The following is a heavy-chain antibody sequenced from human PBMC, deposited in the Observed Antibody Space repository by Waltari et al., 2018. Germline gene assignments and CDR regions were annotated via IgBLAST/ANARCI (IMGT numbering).Heavy chain of an antibody. CDR2: IYPGDSDT. Sequence: QMPGKGLEWMGIIYPGDSDTRYSPSFQGQVTISADKSISTAYLQWSSLKASDTAMYYCARLLGPRYSSSWYGAFDIWGQGTMVTVSS. CDR3: ARLLGPRYSSSWYGAFDI. V-gene: IGHV5-51*01. D-gene: IGHD6-13*01. J-gene: IGHJ3*02.